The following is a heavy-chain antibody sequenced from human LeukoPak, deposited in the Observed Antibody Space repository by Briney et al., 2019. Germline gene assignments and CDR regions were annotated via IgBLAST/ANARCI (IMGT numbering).Heavy chain of an antibody. CDR3: ARDRIIMAKSYYYYYYMDV. CDR2: IIPIFGTA. D-gene: IGHD5-12*01. CDR1: GGTFSSYA. Sequence: SVKVSCKASGGTFSSYAISWVRQAPGQGLEWMGGIIPIFGTANYAQKFQGRVTITADESTSTAYIELRSLRSEDTAVYYCARDRIIMAKSYYYYYYMDVWGKGTTVTVSS. J-gene: IGHJ6*03. V-gene: IGHV1-69*13.